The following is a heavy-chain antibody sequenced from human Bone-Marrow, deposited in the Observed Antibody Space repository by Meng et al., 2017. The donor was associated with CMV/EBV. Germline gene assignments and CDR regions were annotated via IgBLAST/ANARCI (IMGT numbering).Heavy chain of an antibody. Sequence: GSLRLSCTVSGGSVSSGSYYWSWIRQPPGKGLEWIGYIYYSGSTNYNPSLKSRVTISVDTSKNQFSLKLSSVTAADTAVYYCARDRRIAAAVPYGMDFWGQGTTVTVSS. CDR3: ARDRRIAAAVPYGMDF. V-gene: IGHV4-61*01. CDR2: IYYSGST. D-gene: IGHD6-13*01. CDR1: GGSVSSGSYY. J-gene: IGHJ6*02.